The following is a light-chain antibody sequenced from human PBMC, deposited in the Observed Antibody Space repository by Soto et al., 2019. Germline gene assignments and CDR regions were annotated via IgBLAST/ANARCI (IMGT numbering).Light chain of an antibody. Sequence: QPALTQPASVSGSPGQSITIPCTGNSGFVGSFSLVSWYQQHPGKAPKVMISEGHRRPSGVPDRFSGSTSVNTASLTISGLQADDEAEYYCCLYVGATTYVFGTGTKVNVL. CDR3: CLYVGATTYV. CDR2: EGH. CDR1: SGFVGSFSL. J-gene: IGLJ1*01. V-gene: IGLV2-23*01.